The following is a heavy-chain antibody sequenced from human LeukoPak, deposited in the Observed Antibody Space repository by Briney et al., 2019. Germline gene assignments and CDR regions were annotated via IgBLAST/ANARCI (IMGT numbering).Heavy chain of an antibody. D-gene: IGHD3-22*01. CDR1: GFTFSDYW. V-gene: IGHV3-74*01. J-gene: IGHJ4*02. CDR3: TRATYDSTVWVPSY. Sequence: PGGSLRLSCAASGFTFSDYWMHWVRQAPGKGLVWVSRIEADGTTTYADSVKGRFTISGDNAKNTLYLQINSLRAEDTAVYYCTRATYDSTVWVPSYWGQGTLVTVSS. CDR2: IEADGTT.